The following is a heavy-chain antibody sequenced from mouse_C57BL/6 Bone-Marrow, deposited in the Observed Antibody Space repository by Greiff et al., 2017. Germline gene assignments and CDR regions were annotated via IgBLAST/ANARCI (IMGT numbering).Heavy chain of an antibody. CDR1: GYTFTSYW. Sequence: QVQLQPPGAELVKPGASVKLSCKASGYTFTSYWMQWVKQRPGQGLEWIGEIDPSDSYTNYNQKVKGKATLTVDTSTSTAYMLLSSLTSEDAAVYYCAVYGRPYCGGTGTTVTVPS. J-gene: IGHJ1*03. CDR2: IDPSDSYT. V-gene: IGHV1-50*01. D-gene: IGHD1-1*01. CDR3: AVYGRPYC.